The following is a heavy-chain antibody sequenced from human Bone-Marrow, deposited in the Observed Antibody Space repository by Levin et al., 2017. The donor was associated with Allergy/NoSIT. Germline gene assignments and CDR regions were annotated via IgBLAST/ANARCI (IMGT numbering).Heavy chain of an antibody. CDR3: ARVPRGGFAVVGHQNYYYGMDV. CDR2: MNPNSGNT. D-gene: IGHD2-15*01. CDR1: GYTFTSYD. Sequence: ASVKVSCKASGYTFTSYDINWVRQATGQGLEWMGWMNPNSGNTGYAQKFQGRVTMTRNTSISTAYMELSSLRSEDTAVYYCARVPRGGFAVVGHQNYYYGMDVWGQGTTVTVSS. J-gene: IGHJ6*02. V-gene: IGHV1-8*01.